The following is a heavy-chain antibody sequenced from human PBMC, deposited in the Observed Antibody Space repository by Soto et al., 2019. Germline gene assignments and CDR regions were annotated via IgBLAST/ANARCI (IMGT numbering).Heavy chain of an antibody. CDR1: GYTFTSYA. CDR2: INAGNGNT. D-gene: IGHD6-19*01. V-gene: IGHV1-3*01. J-gene: IGHJ5*02. Sequence: GASVKVSCKASGYTFTSYAMHWVRQAPGQRLEWMGWINAGNGNTKYSQKFQGRVTTTRDTSASTAYMELSSLRSEDTAVYYCARGVAGPLHWFDPWGQGTLVTVSS. CDR3: ARGVAGPLHWFDP.